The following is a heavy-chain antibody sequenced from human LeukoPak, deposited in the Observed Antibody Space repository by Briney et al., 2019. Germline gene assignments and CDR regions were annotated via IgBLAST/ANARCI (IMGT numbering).Heavy chain of an antibody. CDR3: ARGGAGFRLAGWFDP. CDR1: GGSISSYY. V-gene: IGHV4-59*01. CDR2: IYYSGST. D-gene: IGHD6-19*01. J-gene: IGHJ5*02. Sequence: SETLSLTCTVSGGSISSYYWSWIRQPPGKGLEWIGYIYYSGSTNYNPSLKSRVTISVDTSKNQFSLKLSSATAADTAVYYCARGGAGFRLAGWFDPWGQGTLVTVSS.